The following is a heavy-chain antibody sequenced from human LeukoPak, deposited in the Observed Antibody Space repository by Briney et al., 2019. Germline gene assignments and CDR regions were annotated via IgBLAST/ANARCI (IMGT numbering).Heavy chain of an antibody. J-gene: IGHJ6*03. CDR2: IWYDGSNK. Sequence: PGGSLRLSCAASGFTFSSYGMHWVRQAPGKGLEWVAVIWYDGSNKYYADSVKGRFTISRDNSKNTLYLQMNSLRAEDTAVYYCAKGSEQQFGYYYYYMDVWGKGTTVTVSS. D-gene: IGHD6-13*01. V-gene: IGHV3-33*06. CDR3: AKGSEQQFGYYYYYMDV. CDR1: GFTFSSYG.